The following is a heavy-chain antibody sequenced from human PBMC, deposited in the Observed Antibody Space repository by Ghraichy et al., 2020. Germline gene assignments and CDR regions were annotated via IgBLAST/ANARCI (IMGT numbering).Heavy chain of an antibody. CDR3: AHRRYYDSSGYDY. V-gene: IGHV2-5*02. CDR2: IYRGGDQ. Sequence: SGPTPVKPTQTLTLTCSFSGFSLSTGGEGVGWIRQPPGKALEWLALIYRGGDQRYNGALKSRLTISEVAYKNQVVLTMTNMGPVDTATYFCAHRRYYDSSGYDYWGQGTVVTVAS. J-gene: IGHJ4*02. CDR1: GFSLSTGGEG. D-gene: IGHD3-22*01.